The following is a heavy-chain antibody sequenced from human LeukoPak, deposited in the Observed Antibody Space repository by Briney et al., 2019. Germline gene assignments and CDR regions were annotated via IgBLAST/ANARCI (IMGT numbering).Heavy chain of an antibody. CDR2: IRYDGSNK. D-gene: IGHD5-12*01. J-gene: IGHJ4*02. V-gene: IGHV3-30*02. CDR3: ARLGSGYKDY. CDR1: GFTFSSYG. Sequence: GGSLRLSCAASGFTFSSYGMHWVRQAPGQGLEWVAFIRYDGSNKYYADSVKGRFTISRDSSKNMLYLQMNSLRAEDTAVYYCARLGSGYKDYWGQGTLVTVSS.